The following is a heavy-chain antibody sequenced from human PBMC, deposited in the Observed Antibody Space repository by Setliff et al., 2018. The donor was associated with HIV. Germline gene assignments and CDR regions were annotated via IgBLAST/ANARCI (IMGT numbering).Heavy chain of an antibody. V-gene: IGHV4-28*05. D-gene: IGHD4-4*01. CDR1: GYSISTNEW. CDR2: ISNSGKI. CDR3: ARTVPHSAAQDAFDI. Sequence: SETLSLTCAVSGYSISTNEWWGWIRQPPGKGLAWIGNISNSGKIYYDPSLNSRVTLSADTSKNQLSLKLTSVTAEDTGVYYCARTVPHSAAQDAFDIWGQGTVVTVSS. J-gene: IGHJ3*02.